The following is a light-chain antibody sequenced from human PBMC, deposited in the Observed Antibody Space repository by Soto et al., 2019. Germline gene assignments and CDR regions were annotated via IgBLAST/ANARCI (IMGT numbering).Light chain of an antibody. Sequence: QSALTQPPSASGSPGQSVTISCTGTRSDIGGYNYVSWYQQYPGKAPKLVIFEDNKRPSGVPDRFSGSKSGITSSLTVSGLQAEDEDDYYCCSYAGSNIYVFGTGTKLTVL. V-gene: IGLV2-8*01. CDR2: EDN. J-gene: IGLJ1*01. CDR1: RSDIGGYNY. CDR3: CSYAGSNIYV.